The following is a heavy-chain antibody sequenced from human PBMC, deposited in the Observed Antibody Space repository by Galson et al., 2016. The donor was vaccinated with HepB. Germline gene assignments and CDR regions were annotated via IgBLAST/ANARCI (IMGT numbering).Heavy chain of an antibody. V-gene: IGHV3-33*01. CDR2: IWYDGSKK. Sequence: SLRLSCAASGFTFSSYGMHWVRQAPGKGLEWVGVIWYDGSKKYYADSVEGRFTISRDNSKNTLYLQMNSLRAEDTAVYYCARWSPNDYGDYGDNWYFDLWGRGTLVTVSS. D-gene: IGHD4-17*01. CDR3: ARWSPNDYGDYGDNWYFDL. CDR1: GFTFSSYG. J-gene: IGHJ2*01.